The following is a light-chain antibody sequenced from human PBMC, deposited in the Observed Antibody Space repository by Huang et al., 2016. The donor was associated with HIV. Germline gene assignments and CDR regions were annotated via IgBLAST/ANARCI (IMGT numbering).Light chain of an antibody. CDR2: WAS. CDR3: QQYYSKPLT. Sequence: DIVLTQSPDSLAVSLGERATINCKSSQTISYNKNYLACYQQKPGPSPKLLIYWASTRESGVPDRFSGSGSGTDFTLTISSLQAEDVAVYYCQQYYSKPLTFGGGTKVEIK. V-gene: IGKV4-1*01. J-gene: IGKJ4*01. CDR1: QTISYNKNY.